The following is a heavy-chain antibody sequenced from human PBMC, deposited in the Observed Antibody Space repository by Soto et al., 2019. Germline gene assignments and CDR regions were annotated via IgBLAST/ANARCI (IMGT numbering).Heavy chain of an antibody. V-gene: IGHV4-4*02. Sequence: PSETLSLTCAVSGGSISSSNWWSWVRQPPGKGLEWIGEIYHSGSTNYNPSLKSRVTISVDKSKNQFSLKLSSVTAADTAVYYCARGYCSGGSCYVYYGMDVWGQGTTVTVS. J-gene: IGHJ6*02. CDR2: IYHSGST. D-gene: IGHD2-15*01. CDR1: GGSISSSNW. CDR3: ARGYCSGGSCYVYYGMDV.